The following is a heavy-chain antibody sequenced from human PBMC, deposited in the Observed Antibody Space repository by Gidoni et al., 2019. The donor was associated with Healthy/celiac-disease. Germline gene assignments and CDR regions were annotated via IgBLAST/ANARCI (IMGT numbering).Heavy chain of an antibody. J-gene: IGHJ3*02. Sequence: QVQLQESGPGLVKPSETLSLTCTVSGGSISSYYWSWIRQPPGKGLEWIGYIYYSGSTNYNPSLKSRVTISVDTSKNQFSLKLSSVTAADTAVYYCARAAWELGAFDIWGQGTMVTVSS. CDR2: IYYSGST. CDR1: GGSISSYY. V-gene: IGHV4-59*01. D-gene: IGHD1-26*01. CDR3: ARAAWELGAFDI.